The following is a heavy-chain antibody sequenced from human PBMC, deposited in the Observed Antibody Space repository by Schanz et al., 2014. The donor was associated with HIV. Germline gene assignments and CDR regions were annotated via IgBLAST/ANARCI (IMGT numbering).Heavy chain of an antibody. CDR3: AKDEYYYGSGSYIYFYYGMDV. CDR1: GFTFSRYA. D-gene: IGHD3-10*01. Sequence: QVQLVESGGGVVQPGRSLRLSCAASGFTFSRYAMHWVRQPPGKGLDWVAVISFDGSNKYYADSVKGRFTISRDNSRNTLYLEMNSLRADDTAVYYCAKDEYYYGSGSYIYFYYGMDVWGQGTTVTVSS. V-gene: IGHV3-30-3*01. CDR2: ISFDGSNK. J-gene: IGHJ6*02.